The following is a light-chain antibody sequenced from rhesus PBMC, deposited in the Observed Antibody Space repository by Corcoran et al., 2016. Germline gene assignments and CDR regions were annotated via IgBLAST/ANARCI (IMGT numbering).Light chain of an antibody. Sequence: DIQMSQSPSSLSASVGDRVTITCRASQGISRYLNWYQQKLGKAPKLLIYYANSLESGVPSRFSGSGSWTDFTLTISSLPREDFATYYCQQGNSNTFTFGPGTKLVIK. CDR3: QQGNSNTFT. J-gene: IGKJ3*01. CDR2: YAN. CDR1: QGISRY. V-gene: IGKV1-32*04.